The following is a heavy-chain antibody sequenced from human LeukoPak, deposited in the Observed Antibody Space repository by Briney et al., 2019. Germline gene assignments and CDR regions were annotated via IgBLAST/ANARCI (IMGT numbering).Heavy chain of an antibody. V-gene: IGHV4-39*07. J-gene: IGHJ4*02. CDR3: ARDINCGGDCYSDY. Sequence: KTSETLSLTCTVSGGSISSSSYYWGWIRQPPGKGLEWIGSIYYSGSTYYNPSLKSRVTISVDTSKNQFSLKLSSVTAADTAVYYCARDINCGGDCYSDYWGQRTLVTVSS. CDR1: GGSISSSSYY. D-gene: IGHD2-21*02. CDR2: IYYSGST.